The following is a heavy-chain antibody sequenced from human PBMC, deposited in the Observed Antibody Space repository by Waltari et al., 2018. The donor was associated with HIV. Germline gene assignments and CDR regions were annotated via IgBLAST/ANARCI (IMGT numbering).Heavy chain of an antibody. V-gene: IGHV3-15*01. CDR1: GFTFRDLW. Sequence: EVLLVESGGGLGKPGGSLRLYCAASGFTFRDLWRSWVRQAPGRGLEWVGRIKSNTDGGTTDYAAPVKGRFTSSRDDSKTTRYLEMNSLKTEDTAVYYCTTVGGGTRDYWGQGTLITVSS. D-gene: IGHD3-16*01. CDR3: TTVGGGTRDY. J-gene: IGHJ4*02. CDR2: IKSNTDGGTT.